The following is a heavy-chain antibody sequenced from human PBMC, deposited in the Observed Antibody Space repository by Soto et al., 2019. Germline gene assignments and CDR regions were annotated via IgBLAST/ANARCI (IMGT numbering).Heavy chain of an antibody. J-gene: IGHJ4*02. CDR3: ARDKITGLFDY. V-gene: IGHV4-34*01. D-gene: IGHD2-8*02. Sequence: QVQLQQWGAGLLKPSETLSLTCAVYGGSFSGYYWTWIRQPPGTGREWIGEITHRGRTNYNPSLKSRVTLSVDTSKNQFSLKLTSVTAADTAVYYCARDKITGLFDYWGQGTLVTVSS. CDR2: ITHRGRT. CDR1: GGSFSGYY.